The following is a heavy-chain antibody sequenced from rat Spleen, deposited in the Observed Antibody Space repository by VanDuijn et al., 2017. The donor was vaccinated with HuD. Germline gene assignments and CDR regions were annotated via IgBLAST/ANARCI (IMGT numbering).Heavy chain of an antibody. J-gene: IGHJ1*01. CDR3: TRRGYLSDWYFDF. CDR1: GFIFSDFY. CDR2: ISYDGSKT. Sequence: EVQLVESDGGLVQPGRSLKLSCAASGFIFSDFYMAWVRQAPTKGLEWVATISYDGSKTYYLDSVKGRFTISRDNVRSNLNLHMDSLRSEDTAIYYCTRRGYLSDWYFDFWGPGTMVTVSS. V-gene: IGHV5-29*01. D-gene: IGHD4-4*01.